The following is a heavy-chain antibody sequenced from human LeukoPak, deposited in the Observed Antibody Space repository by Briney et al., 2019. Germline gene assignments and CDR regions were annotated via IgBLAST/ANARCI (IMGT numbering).Heavy chain of an antibody. Sequence: PSETLSLTCAVSGGSITSNSYYWGWIRQPPGKGLEWIGSIYYSGSTYYNPSLKSRVTISVDTSKNQFSLKLSSVTAADMAVYYCARVPGGRWPDYWGQGTLVTVSS. J-gene: IGHJ4*02. CDR2: IYYSGST. V-gene: IGHV4-39*07. CDR1: GGSITSNSYY. CDR3: ARVPGGRWPDY. D-gene: IGHD2-15*01.